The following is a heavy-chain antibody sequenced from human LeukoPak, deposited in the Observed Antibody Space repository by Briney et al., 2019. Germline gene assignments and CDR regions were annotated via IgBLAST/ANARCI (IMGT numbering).Heavy chain of an antibody. V-gene: IGHV3-23*01. CDR1: LFTFSSYA. D-gene: IGHD6-19*01. CDR3: AKDKVQGIAVAGRLGY. J-gene: IGHJ4*02. CDR2: ISGSVGST. Sequence: GGSLRLSCVPSLFTFSSYAMSWVRQAPREGLEWVSAISGSVGSTYYADSVKGPFTISRDNSKNTLYLQMNSLRAEDTAVYYCAKDKVQGIAVAGRLGYWGQGTLVTVSS.